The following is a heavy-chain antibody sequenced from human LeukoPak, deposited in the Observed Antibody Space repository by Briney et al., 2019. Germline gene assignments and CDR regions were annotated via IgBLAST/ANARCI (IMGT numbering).Heavy chain of an antibody. CDR1: GFTFSDYY. D-gene: IGHD6-19*01. J-gene: IGHJ6*02. CDR3: ARDLEAGYYYYYYGMDV. V-gene: IGHV3-11*06. CDR2: ISSSSSYT. Sequence: PGGSLRLSCAASGFTFSDYYMSWIRQAPGKGLEWVSYISSSSSYTNYADSVKGRFTISRDNAKNSLYLQMNSLRAEDTAVYYCARDLEAGYYYYYYGMDVWGQGTTVTVSS.